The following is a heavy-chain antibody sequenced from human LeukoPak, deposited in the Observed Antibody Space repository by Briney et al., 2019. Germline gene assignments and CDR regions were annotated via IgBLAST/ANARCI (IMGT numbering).Heavy chain of an antibody. D-gene: IGHD3-10*01. CDR2: IKQDGTEK. Sequence: AGGSLRLSCAASGFTFSSYEMNWVRQAPGKGLEWVANIKQDGTEKYYVDSVKGRVTISRDNAKNSLYRQMNSLRVEDTSVYYCAKQGTYFYGSETYYFFDHWGQGTPVTASS. CDR1: GFTFSSYE. V-gene: IGHV3-7*01. J-gene: IGHJ4*02. CDR3: AKQGTYFYGSETYYFFDH.